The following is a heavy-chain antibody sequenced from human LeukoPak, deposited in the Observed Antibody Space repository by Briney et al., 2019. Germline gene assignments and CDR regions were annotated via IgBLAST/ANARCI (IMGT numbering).Heavy chain of an antibody. CDR3: ASGGLHGGNWFDP. V-gene: IGHV1-69*13. Sequence: SVKVSCKASGGTFSSYAIGWVRQAPGQGLEWMGGIIPIFGTANYAQKFQGRVTITADESTSTAYMELSSLRSEDTAVYYCASGGLHGGNWFDPWGQGTLVTVSS. CDR2: IIPIFGTA. CDR1: GGTFSSYA. J-gene: IGHJ5*02. D-gene: IGHD3-16*01.